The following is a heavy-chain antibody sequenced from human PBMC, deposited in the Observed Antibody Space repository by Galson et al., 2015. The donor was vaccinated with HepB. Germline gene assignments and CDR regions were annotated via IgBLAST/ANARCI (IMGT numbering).Heavy chain of an antibody. D-gene: IGHD5-24*01. V-gene: IGHV4-59*08. Sequence: ETLSLTCTVSGGSISSYYWSWIRQPPGKGLEWIGYIYYSGSTNYNPSLKSRVTISVDTSKNQFSLKLSSVTAADTAVYYCATRSLEIANHDYGMDVWGQGTTVTVSS. CDR2: IYYSGST. CDR1: GGSISSYY. J-gene: IGHJ6*02. CDR3: ATRSLEIANHDYGMDV.